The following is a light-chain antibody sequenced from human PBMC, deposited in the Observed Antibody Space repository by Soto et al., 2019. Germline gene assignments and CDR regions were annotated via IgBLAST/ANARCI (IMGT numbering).Light chain of an antibody. Sequence: QSVLTQPPSVSGAPGQRVTISCTGSSSNIGAGYDVHWYQQLPGTAPKLLIYDNSNRPSGVPDRFSGSKSGTSASLAITGLQAEDEAYYFCFSFTTSHTHIFGTGTKLTVL. CDR2: DNS. J-gene: IGLJ1*01. V-gene: IGLV1-40*01. CDR3: FSFTTSHTHI. CDR1: SSNIGAGYD.